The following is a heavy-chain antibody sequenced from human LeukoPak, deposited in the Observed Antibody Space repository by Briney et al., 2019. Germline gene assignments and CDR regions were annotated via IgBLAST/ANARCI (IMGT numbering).Heavy chain of an antibody. CDR2: IYYSGST. Sequence: SETLSLTCTVSGGSISNYYWSWIRQPPGNGLEWIGYIYYSGSTNYKPSLNSRVTISVDTSKNQFSLKLSSVTAADTAVYYCARVRGYSYGYYFDYWGQGTLVTVSS. D-gene: IGHD5-18*01. CDR3: ARVRGYSYGYYFDY. V-gene: IGHV4-59*01. CDR1: GGSISNYY. J-gene: IGHJ4*02.